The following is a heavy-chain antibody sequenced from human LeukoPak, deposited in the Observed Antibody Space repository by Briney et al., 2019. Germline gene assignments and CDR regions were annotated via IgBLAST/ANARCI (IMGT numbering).Heavy chain of an antibody. V-gene: IGHV1-2*02. J-gene: IGHJ6*02. CDR2: INPKSGGT. CDR1: GYTFTYYY. CDR3: AKTPVGFKVGGGLYYYGMYV. D-gene: IGHD3-16*01. Sequence: GASVTVSCKASGYTFTYYYIHWVRQAPGRGQEWMGWINPKSGGTHFAQKFQGRVSMTRDTYISTDDMEVSRRRDDDRAGYVFAKTPVGFKVGGGLYYYGMYVWGQGTTVTVSS.